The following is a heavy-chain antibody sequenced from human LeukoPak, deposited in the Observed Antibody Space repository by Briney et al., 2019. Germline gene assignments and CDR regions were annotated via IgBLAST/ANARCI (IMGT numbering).Heavy chain of an antibody. CDR2: ISSSSSTI. Sequence: GGSLRLSCAASGFTVSSYSMNWVRQAPGKGLEWVSYISSSSSTIYYADSVKGRFTISRDNAKNSLYLQMNSLRAEDTAVYYCARDRSGYFDPWGQGTLVTVSS. CDR1: GFTVSSYS. J-gene: IGHJ5*02. D-gene: IGHD3-10*01. V-gene: IGHV3-48*04. CDR3: ARDRSGYFDP.